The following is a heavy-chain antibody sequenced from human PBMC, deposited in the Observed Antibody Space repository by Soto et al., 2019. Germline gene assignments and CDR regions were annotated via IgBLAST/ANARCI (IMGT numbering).Heavy chain of an antibody. CDR2: IIPIFGTA. D-gene: IGHD2-2*01. V-gene: IGHV1-69*13. CDR1: GGTFSSYA. Sequence: SVKVSCKASGGTFSSYAISWVRQAPGQGLEWMGGIIPIFGTANYAQKFQGRVTITADESTSTAYMELSSLRSEDTAVYYCARSPLNALPDYYGMDVWGQGPTVTVSS. J-gene: IGHJ6*02. CDR3: ARSPLNALPDYYGMDV.